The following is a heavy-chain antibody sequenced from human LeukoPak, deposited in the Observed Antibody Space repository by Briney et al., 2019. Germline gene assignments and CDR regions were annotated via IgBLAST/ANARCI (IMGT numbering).Heavy chain of an antibody. CDR3: ARGGWYFDY. J-gene: IGHJ4*02. CDR2: IYTSGST. D-gene: IGHD6-19*01. V-gene: IGHV4-61*09. Sequence: PSETLSLTCTVSGGSISSGSYYWSWIRQPAGKGLEWIGHIYTSGSTNYNPSLKSRVTISVDTSKNQFSLKLSSVTAADTAVYYCARGGWYFDYWGQGTLVTVSS. CDR1: GGSISSGSYY.